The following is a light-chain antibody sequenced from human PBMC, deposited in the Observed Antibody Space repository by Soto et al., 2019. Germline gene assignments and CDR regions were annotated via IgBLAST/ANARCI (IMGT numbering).Light chain of an antibody. CDR1: RSAIGRYNL. J-gene: IGLJ2*01. V-gene: IGLV2-23*02. CDR2: EVS. Sequence: QSALTQPASVSGSPGQSITISCTGSRSAIGRYNLVSWYQQPPGKPPQFMFYEVSKRPSGVSNGFSGSKSGKTASLTISGLQAEDEADYYCCSYAGRGTLVFGGGTQLTVL. CDR3: CSYAGRGTLV.